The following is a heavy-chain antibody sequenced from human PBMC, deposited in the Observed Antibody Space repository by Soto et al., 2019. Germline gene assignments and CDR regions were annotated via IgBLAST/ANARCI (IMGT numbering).Heavy chain of an antibody. J-gene: IGHJ4*02. CDR2: IYYSGST. CDR3: ARSKDSSSWYPYLDY. CDR1: GGSISSGGYY. V-gene: IGHV4-31*03. D-gene: IGHD6-13*01. Sequence: LSLTCXVSGGSISSGGYYWSWIRQHPGKGLEWIGYIYYSGSTYYNPSLKSRVTISVDTSKNQFSLKLSSVTAADTAVYYCARSKDSSSWYPYLDYWGQGTLVTVSS.